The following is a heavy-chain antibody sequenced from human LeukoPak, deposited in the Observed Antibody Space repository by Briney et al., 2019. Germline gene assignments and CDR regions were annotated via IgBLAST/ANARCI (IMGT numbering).Heavy chain of an antibody. CDR2: IYSGGST. J-gene: IGHJ4*02. V-gene: IGHV3-53*01. CDR1: GFTVSSNY. D-gene: IGHD5-12*01. Sequence: PGGSLRLSCAASGFTVSSNYMSWVRQAPGKGLGWVSVIYSGGSTYYADSVKGRFTISRDNSKNTLYLQMNSLRAEDTAVYYCAKNSGYDNTLFDYWGQGTLVTVSS. CDR3: AKNSGYDNTLFDY.